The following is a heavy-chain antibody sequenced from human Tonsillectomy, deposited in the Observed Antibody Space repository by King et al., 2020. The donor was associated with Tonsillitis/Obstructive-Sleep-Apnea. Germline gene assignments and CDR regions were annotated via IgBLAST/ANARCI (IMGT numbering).Heavy chain of an antibody. J-gene: IGHJ4*02. CDR3: ARGRDEAFHNILTGYFDL. Sequence: VQLQQWGAGLLKPSETLSLTCAAHGGSFSGNYWSWIRQPPGKGLEWIGEINHSGRTNYNPSLKSRVSMSADTSKNQFSLKLRSVTAADTAVYYCARGRDEAFHNILTGYFDLWGQGSLVTVSS. CDR1: GGSFSGNY. D-gene: IGHD3-9*01. V-gene: IGHV4-34*01. CDR2: INHSGRT.